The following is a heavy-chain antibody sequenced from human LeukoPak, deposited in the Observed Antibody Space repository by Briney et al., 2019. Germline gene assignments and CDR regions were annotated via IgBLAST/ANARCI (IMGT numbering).Heavy chain of an antibody. CDR2: IYTSGST. J-gene: IGHJ3*02. CDR3: ARAPFSFDGTTYKYDAFDI. D-gene: IGHD2/OR15-2a*01. CDR1: GGSISSYY. Sequence: SETLSLTCTVSGGSISSYYWSWIRQPAGEGLEWIGRIYTSGSTNYNPSLKSRVTMSVDTSKNQFSLKLSSVTAADTAVYYCARAPFSFDGTTYKYDAFDIWAKGQWSPSLQ. V-gene: IGHV4-4*07.